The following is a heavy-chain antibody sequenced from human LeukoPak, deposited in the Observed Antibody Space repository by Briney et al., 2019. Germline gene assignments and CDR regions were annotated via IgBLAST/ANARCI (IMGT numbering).Heavy chain of an antibody. CDR1: GGSISSYY. Sequence: SETLSLTCTVSGGSISSYYWSWIRQPAGKGLEWIGRIYTSGSTNYNPSLKSRVTMSVDTSKNQFSLKLSSVTAADTAVYYCARAGYYYGSGSHSTAFDIWGQGTMVTVSS. D-gene: IGHD3-10*01. CDR2: IYTSGST. J-gene: IGHJ3*02. V-gene: IGHV4-4*07. CDR3: ARAGYYYGSGSHSTAFDI.